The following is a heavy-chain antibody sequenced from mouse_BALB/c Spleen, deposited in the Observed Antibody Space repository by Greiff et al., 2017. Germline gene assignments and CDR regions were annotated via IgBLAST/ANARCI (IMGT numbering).Heavy chain of an antibody. CDR3: ARTMITYYFDY. D-gene: IGHD2-4*01. J-gene: IGHJ2*01. CDR2: INPSTGYT. Sequence: VQLQESGAELAKPGASVKMSCKASGYTFTSYWMHWVKQRPGQGLEWIGYINPSTGYTEYNQKFKDKATLTADKSSSTAYMQLSSLTSEDSAVYYCARTMITYYFDYWGQGTTLTVSS. V-gene: IGHV1-7*01. CDR1: GYTFTSYW.